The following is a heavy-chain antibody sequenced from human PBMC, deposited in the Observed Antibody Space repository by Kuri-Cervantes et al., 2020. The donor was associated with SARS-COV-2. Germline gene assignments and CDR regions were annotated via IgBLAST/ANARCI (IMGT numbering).Heavy chain of an antibody. CDR3: ARAGEWLFGDAFDI. J-gene: IGHJ3*02. CDR2: IYYSGST. D-gene: IGHD3-3*01. CDR1: GGSISSYY. Sequence: SETLSLTCTVSGGSISSYYWSWIRQPPGKGLEWIGYIYYSGSTNYNPSLKSQVTISVDTSKNQFSLKLSSVTAADTAVYYCARAGEWLFGDAFDIWGQGTMVTVSS. V-gene: IGHV4-59*01.